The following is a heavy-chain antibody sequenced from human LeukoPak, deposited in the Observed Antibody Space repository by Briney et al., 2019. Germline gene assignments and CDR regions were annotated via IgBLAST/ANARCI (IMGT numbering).Heavy chain of an antibody. D-gene: IGHD6-13*01. CDR1: RYTFTGYY. J-gene: IGHJ4*02. CDR2: INPNSGGT. V-gene: IGHV1-2*02. CDR3: ARGAAAGTWVYFDY. Sequence: ASVKVSCKASRYTFTGYYMHWVRQAPGQGLEWMGWINPNSGGTNYAQKFQGRVTMTRDTSISTAYMELSRLRSDDTAVYYCARGAAAGTWVYFDYWGQGTLVTVSS.